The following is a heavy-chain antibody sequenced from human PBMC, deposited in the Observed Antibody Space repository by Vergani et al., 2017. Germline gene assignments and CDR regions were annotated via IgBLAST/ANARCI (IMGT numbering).Heavy chain of an antibody. D-gene: IGHD4-11*01. Sequence: QVQLQQWGAGLLKPSETLSLTCAVYGGSFSGYYWSWIRQPPGKGLEWIGEITHSVSTNYHPSLKSRVTISVDTSKNQFSLKLSSVTAADTAVYYCARASNYGYYYYYYMDVWGKGTTVTVSS. J-gene: IGHJ6*03. CDR3: ARASNYGYYYYYYMDV. V-gene: IGHV4-34*01. CDR2: ITHSVST. CDR1: GGSFSGYY.